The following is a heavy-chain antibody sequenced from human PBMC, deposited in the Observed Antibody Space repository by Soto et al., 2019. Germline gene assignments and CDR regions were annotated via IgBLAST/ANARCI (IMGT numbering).Heavy chain of an antibody. CDR2: INPNSGGT. J-gene: IGHJ4*02. CDR3: ASLGALCSSTSCYANSSGSPVD. D-gene: IGHD2-2*01. V-gene: IGHV1-2*02. CDR1: GYTFTGYY. Sequence: ASVKVSCKASGYTFTGYYVHWVRQAPGQGLEWMGWINPNSGGTNYAQKFQGRVTMTRDTSISTAYMELSRLRSDDTAVYYCASLGALCSSTSCYANSSGSPVDWGQGTLVTVSS.